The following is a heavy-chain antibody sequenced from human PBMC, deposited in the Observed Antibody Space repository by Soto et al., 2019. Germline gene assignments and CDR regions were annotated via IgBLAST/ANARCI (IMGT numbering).Heavy chain of an antibody. CDR1: GFTFSSYG. V-gene: IGHV3-30*18. D-gene: IGHD3-16*01. Sequence: GGSLRLSCAASGFTFSSYGMHWVRQAPGKGLEWVAVISYDGSNKYYADSVKGRFTISRDNSKNTLYLQMNSLRAEDTAVYYCAKDLEVPFGGVIPNDYWGQGTLVTVSS. CDR2: ISYDGSNK. CDR3: AKDLEVPFGGVIPNDY. J-gene: IGHJ4*02.